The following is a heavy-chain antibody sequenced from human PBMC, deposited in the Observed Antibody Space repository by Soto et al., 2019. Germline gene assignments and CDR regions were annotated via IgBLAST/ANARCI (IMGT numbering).Heavy chain of an antibody. CDR3: ARDRGYSNSNFYYYDMDA. D-gene: IGHD4-4*01. CDR2: ISHSGSVI. CDR1: GFTFSDYE. Sequence: GGSLRLSCAVSGFTFSDYEMNWVRQAPGKGLEWVSYISHSGSVINYADSVKGRFTISRDNANDSLYLQMNGLRAEDTAVYYCARDRGYSNSNFYYYDMDAWGQGTTVTVSS. J-gene: IGHJ6*02. V-gene: IGHV3-48*03.